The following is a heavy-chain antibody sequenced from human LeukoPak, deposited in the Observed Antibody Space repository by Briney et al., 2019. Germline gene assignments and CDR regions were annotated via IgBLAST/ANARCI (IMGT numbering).Heavy chain of an antibody. J-gene: IGHJ4*02. Sequence: GASVKVSCKASGYTFTSNGISWVRQAPGQGLEWMGWISAYKGKTNYAQKFQGRVTMTTDTSTSTAYMELRSLRSDDTAVYYCARWRGAHVLRYFDYEMEPPAPSGHFDHWGQGTLLTVSS. CDR3: ARWRGAHVLRYFDYEMEPPAPSGHFDH. CDR1: GYTFTSNG. V-gene: IGHV1-18*04. CDR2: ISAYKGKT. D-gene: IGHD3-9*01.